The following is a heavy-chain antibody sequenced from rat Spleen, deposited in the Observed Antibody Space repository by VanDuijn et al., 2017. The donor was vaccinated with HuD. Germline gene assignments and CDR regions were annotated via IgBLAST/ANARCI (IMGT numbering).Heavy chain of an antibody. CDR2: ISYEGNGT. V-gene: IGHV5-22*01. D-gene: IGHD5-1*01. J-gene: IGHJ2*01. CDR3: TRERNWAFDH. CDR1: GFTFSDYY. Sequence: EVQLVESDGGLVQPGRSLKLSCAASGFTFSDYYMAWVRQAPTQGLEWVASISYEGNGTYYGDSVKGRFTISRDNAKSTLYLQINSLRSEDTATYYCTRERNWAFDHWGQGVMVTVSS.